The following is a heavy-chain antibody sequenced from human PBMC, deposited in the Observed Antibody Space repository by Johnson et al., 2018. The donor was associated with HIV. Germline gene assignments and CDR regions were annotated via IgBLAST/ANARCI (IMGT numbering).Heavy chain of an antibody. D-gene: IGHD2-15*01. V-gene: IGHV3-33*05. CDR1: GFTFSSYG. Sequence: QVQLVESGGGVVQPGRSLRLSCAASGFTFSSYGLHWVRQAPGKGLEWVAVISYDGSNKYYVDSVKGRLTISSDNAKNSLYLQMKSLRAEDTAVYYCARDQFAECSGGSCYSVPLAFDIWGQGTMVTVSS. CDR3: ARDQFAECSGGSCYSVPLAFDI. CDR2: ISYDGSNK. J-gene: IGHJ3*02.